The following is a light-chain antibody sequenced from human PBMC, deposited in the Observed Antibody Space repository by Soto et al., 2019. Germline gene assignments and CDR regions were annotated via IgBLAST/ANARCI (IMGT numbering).Light chain of an antibody. J-gene: IGLJ7*01. Sequence: SYELTQPPSVSVAPGKTARITCGGNNIGSKSVHWYQQKPGQAPVLVIYYXXXRXXXXXXRXXXXXSGDTATLTISRVEAGDXADYYCQVWDSSSDYAVFGGGTQLTVL. CDR2: YXX. CDR1: NIGSKS. V-gene: IGLV3-21*04. CDR3: QVWDSSSDYAV.